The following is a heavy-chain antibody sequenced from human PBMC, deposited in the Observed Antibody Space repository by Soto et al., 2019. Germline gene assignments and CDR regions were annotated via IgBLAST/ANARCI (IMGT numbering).Heavy chain of an antibody. D-gene: IGHD1-1*01. CDR3: ARSLCETRNTYCLDY. J-gene: IGHJ4*02. V-gene: IGHV3-23*01. Sequence: VQLLESGGDLVQPGGSQTLSCAASGFTFGDYSMSWVRQAPGKGLEWVSGISGTGGSTYYADSVKGRFTISRHNPKNALYLQMESLRVEDTAVEYCARSLCETRNTYCLDYWGQGTLVTVSS. CDR1: GFTFGDYS. CDR2: ISGTGGST.